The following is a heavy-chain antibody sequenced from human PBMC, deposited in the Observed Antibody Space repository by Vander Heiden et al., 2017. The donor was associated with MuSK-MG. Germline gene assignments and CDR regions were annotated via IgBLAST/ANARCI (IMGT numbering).Heavy chain of an antibody. CDR2: ISYDGSKK. Sequence: QVQLVESGGGVVQPGRSLRPSCAASGFTFRRDAMDWVRQAPGKGLEWVSVISYDGSKKYYADSVKGRFTISRDNSKNTLYLQMNSLRAEDTAVYYCARDSREWEHIGDFDYWGQGTLVTVSS. D-gene: IGHD1-26*01. CDR1: GFTFRRDA. J-gene: IGHJ4*02. V-gene: IGHV3-30*04. CDR3: ARDSREWEHIGDFDY.